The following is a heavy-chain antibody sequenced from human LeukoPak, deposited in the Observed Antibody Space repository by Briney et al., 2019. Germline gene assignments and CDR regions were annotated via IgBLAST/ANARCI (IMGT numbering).Heavy chain of an antibody. CDR3: VRRAGDRFLEWLLSYFDY. D-gene: IGHD3-3*01. CDR1: GFTFSSYS. CDR2: ISSSSSYI. V-gene: IGHV3-21*01. Sequence: GGSLRLSCAASGFTFSSYSMNWVRQAPGKGLEWVSSISSSSSYIYYADSVKGRFTISRDNAKNSLYLQMNSLRAEDTAVYYCVRRAGDRFLEWLLSYFDYWGQGTLVTVSS. J-gene: IGHJ4*02.